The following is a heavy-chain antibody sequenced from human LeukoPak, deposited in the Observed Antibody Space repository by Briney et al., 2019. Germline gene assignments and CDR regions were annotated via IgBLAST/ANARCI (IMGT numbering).Heavy chain of an antibody. Sequence: GRSLRLSCAASGFTFSSYGMHWVRQAPGKGLEWVAVIWYDGSNKYYADSVKGRFTISRDNSKNTLYLQINSLRAEDTAVYYCARAYGGNSTPYYYYMDVWGKGTTVTVSS. CDR1: GFTFSSYG. CDR2: IWYDGSNK. D-gene: IGHD4-23*01. CDR3: ARAYGGNSTPYYYYMDV. J-gene: IGHJ6*03. V-gene: IGHV3-33*01.